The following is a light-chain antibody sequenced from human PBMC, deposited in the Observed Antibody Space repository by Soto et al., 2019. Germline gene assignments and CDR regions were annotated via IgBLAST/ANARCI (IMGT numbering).Light chain of an antibody. CDR3: QQYTDWPLT. CDR2: GAS. J-gene: IGKJ1*01. Sequence: EIVMTQSPATLSVSPGERATLSCRASQSVRSNLAWYQQKPGQAPRLLFYGASTRATGIPARFSGSGSGTELTLTISSLQSEDFAVYYCQQYTDWPLTFGQGTKVEIK. V-gene: IGKV3-15*01. CDR1: QSVRSN.